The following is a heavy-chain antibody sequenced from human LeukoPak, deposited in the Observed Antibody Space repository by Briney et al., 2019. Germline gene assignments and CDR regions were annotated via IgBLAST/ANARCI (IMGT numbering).Heavy chain of an antibody. Sequence: GGSLRLSCAASGFTFDDYAMHWVPHAPAKGLEWVSGISWNSVTIVYADSVKGRFTISRDNAKNSLYLQMNSLRAEDMALYYCAKDEFVASDFTGAFDIWGQGTMVTVSS. D-gene: IGHD2-8*02. V-gene: IGHV3-9*03. CDR1: GFTFDDYA. CDR2: ISWNSVTI. J-gene: IGHJ3*02. CDR3: AKDEFVASDFTGAFDI.